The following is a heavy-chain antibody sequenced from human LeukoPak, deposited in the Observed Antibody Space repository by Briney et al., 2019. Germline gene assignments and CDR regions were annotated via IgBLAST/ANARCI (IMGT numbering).Heavy chain of an antibody. CDR1: GFSFSRYW. CDR2: IKQDGSQK. CDR3: VRGDYYDSGTSFIDAFDI. V-gene: IGHV3-7*01. J-gene: IGHJ3*02. Sequence: GGSLGLSCSASGFSFSRYWMSWVRQAPGKGLEWVANIKQDGSQKFYVASVKGRFTISRDNAKNSLYLQMNSLRAEDTAVYYCVRGDYYDSGTSFIDAFDIWGQGTRVTVSS. D-gene: IGHD3-10*01.